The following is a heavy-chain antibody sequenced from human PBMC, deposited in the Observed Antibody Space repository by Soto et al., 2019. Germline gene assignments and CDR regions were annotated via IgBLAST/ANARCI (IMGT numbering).Heavy chain of an antibody. D-gene: IGHD3-10*01. Sequence: QVQLVESGGGVVQPGRSLRLSCAASGFTFSSYAMHWVRQAPGKGLEWVAVISYDGSNKYYADSVKGRFTISRDNSKNTLYLQMNSMRAEDTAVYYCARCSRVIRSSDKDYWGQGTLVTVSS. CDR1: GFTFSSYA. CDR2: ISYDGSNK. V-gene: IGHV3-30-3*01. J-gene: IGHJ4*02. CDR3: ARCSRVIRSSDKDY.